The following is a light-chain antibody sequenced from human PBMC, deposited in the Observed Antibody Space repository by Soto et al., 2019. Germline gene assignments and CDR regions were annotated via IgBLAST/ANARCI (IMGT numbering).Light chain of an antibody. Sequence: QSVLTQPPSVSGTPGQRVTISCSGSSSNIGSNYVYWYQQLPGTAPKLLIYRNNQRPSGVPDRFSGSESGTSASLAITGLRSEDEADYYCAAWDDSLTYVFGTGTKLTVL. CDR1: SSNIGSNY. V-gene: IGLV1-47*01. CDR2: RNN. J-gene: IGLJ1*01. CDR3: AAWDDSLTYV.